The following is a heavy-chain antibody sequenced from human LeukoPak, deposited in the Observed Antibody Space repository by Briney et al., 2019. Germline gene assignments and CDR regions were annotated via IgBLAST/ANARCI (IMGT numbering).Heavy chain of an antibody. CDR2: INPSGGST. J-gene: IGHJ4*02. V-gene: IGHV1-46*01. D-gene: IGHD3-10*01. Sequence: ASVKVSCKASGYTFTSYGISWVRQAPGQGLEWMGIINPSGGSTSYAQKFQGRVTMTRDTSTSTVYMELSSLRSEDTAVYYCAREADYYGSGTYGGYFDYWGQGTLVTVSS. CDR1: GYTFTSYG. CDR3: AREADYYGSGTYGGYFDY.